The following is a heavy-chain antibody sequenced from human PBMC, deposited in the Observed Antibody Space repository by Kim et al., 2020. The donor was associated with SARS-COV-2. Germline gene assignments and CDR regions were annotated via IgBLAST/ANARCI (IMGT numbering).Heavy chain of an antibody. CDR2: IYHSGST. V-gene: IGHV4-4*02. CDR3: AREARVTPFLDYYYYGMDV. D-gene: IGHD4-4*01. J-gene: IGHJ6*02. CDR1: GGSISSSNW. Sequence: SETLSLTCAVSGGSISSSNWWSWVRQPPGKGLEWIGKIYHSGSTNYNPSLKSRVTISVDKSKNQFSLKLSSVTAADTAVYYCAREARVTPFLDYYYYGMDVWGQGTTVTVSS.